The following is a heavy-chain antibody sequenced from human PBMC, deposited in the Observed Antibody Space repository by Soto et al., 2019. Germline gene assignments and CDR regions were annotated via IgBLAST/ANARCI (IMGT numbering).Heavy chain of an antibody. D-gene: IGHD3-9*01. Sequence: GESLKISCKGSGYSFTSYWIGWVRQMPGKGLEWMGIIYPGDYDTRYSPSFQGQVTISADKSISTAYLQWSSLKASDTAMYYCARPLLADHYYYGMDVWGQGTTVTVSS. CDR3: ARPLLADHYYYGMDV. V-gene: IGHV5-51*01. J-gene: IGHJ6*02. CDR1: GYSFTSYW. CDR2: IYPGDYDT.